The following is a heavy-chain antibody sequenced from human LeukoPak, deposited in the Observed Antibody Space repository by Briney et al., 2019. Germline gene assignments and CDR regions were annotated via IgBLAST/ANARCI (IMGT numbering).Heavy chain of an antibody. J-gene: IGHJ1*01. CDR3: AKDARRRGCSSTSCYSGVYFQH. V-gene: IGHV3-23*01. Sequence: PGGSLRLSCAASGFTFSSYAMSWVRQAPGKGLEWVSAISGSGGSTYYADSVKCRFTISRDNSKNTLYLQMNSLRAEDTAVYYCAKDARRRGCSSTSCYSGVYFQHWGQGTLVTVSS. CDR2: ISGSGGST. CDR1: GFTFSSYA. D-gene: IGHD2-2*01.